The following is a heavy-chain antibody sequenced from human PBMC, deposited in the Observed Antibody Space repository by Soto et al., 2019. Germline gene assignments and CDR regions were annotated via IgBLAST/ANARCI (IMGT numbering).Heavy chain of an antibody. CDR3: AGDEQPPEFYYYYGMDV. CDR2: TYYRSKWYN. CDR1: WASFSSNIAA. J-gene: IGHJ6*02. D-gene: IGHD6-13*01. V-gene: IGHV6-1*01. Sequence: SQPLSSTSAISWASFSSNIAACNCIRQSPSRGLEWLGRTYYRSKWYNDYAVSVKSRITINPDTSKNQFSLQLNSVTPEDTAVYYCAGDEQPPEFYYYYGMDVWGQGTTVTAP.